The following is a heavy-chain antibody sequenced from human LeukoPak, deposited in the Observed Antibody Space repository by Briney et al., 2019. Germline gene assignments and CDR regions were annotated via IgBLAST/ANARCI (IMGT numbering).Heavy chain of an antibody. CDR2: IFYSGTT. V-gene: IGHV4-39*01. D-gene: IGHD6-13*01. J-gene: IGHJ4*02. CDR3: ARRRIAAIDY. Sequence: SATLSLTCTVSGGSISSSSYYWDWIRQPPGKGLEWIGTIFYSGTTSYSPSLKSRVTISVDTSRNQFSLKLNSVTAADTAIYYCARRRIAAIDYWGQGTLVTVSS. CDR1: GGSISSSSYY.